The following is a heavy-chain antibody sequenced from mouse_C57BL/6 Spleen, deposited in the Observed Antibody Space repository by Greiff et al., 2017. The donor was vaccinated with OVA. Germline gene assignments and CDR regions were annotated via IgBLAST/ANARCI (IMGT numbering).Heavy chain of an antibody. J-gene: IGHJ2*01. V-gene: IGHV14-3*01. CDR1: GFNIKNTY. CDR2: IDPANGNT. D-gene: IGHD2-4*01. Sequence: VQLQQSVAELVRPGASVKLSCTASGFNIKNTYMHWVKQRPEQGLEWIGRIDPANGNTKYAPKFPGKATITADTSSNTAYLQLSSLTSEDTAIYYCARSIYYDYDKEFYFDYWGQGTTLTVSS. CDR3: ARSIYYDYDKEFYFDY.